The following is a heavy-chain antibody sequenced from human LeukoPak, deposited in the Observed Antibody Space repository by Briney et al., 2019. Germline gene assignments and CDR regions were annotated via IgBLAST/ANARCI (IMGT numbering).Heavy chain of an antibody. CDR2: FDPEDGET. D-gene: IGHD3-3*02. V-gene: IGHV1-24*01. CDR3: ATVSRAPNNLDN. CDR1: GYTLTELS. Sequence: ASVKVSCKVSGYTLTELSMHWVRQVPGKGLEWMGGFDPEDGETIYAQKFQGRVTMTEDTSTDTAYTELSSLRSEDTAVYYCATVSRAPNNLDNGAKETRVTVSS. J-gene: IGHJ4*02.